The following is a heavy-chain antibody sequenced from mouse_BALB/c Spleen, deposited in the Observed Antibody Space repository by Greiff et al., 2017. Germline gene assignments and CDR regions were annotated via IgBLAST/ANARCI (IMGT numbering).Heavy chain of an antibody. CDR1: GFNIKDYY. Sequence: VQLQQSGAELVRPGALVKLSCKASGFNIKDYYMHWVKQRPGQGLEWIGVINPGSGGTNYNEKFKGKATLTADKSSSTAYMQLSSLTSDDSAVYFCARSYYYGSSWSYFDYWGQGTTLTVSS. D-gene: IGHD1-1*01. CDR2: INPGSGGT. CDR3: ARSYYYGSSWSYFDY. J-gene: IGHJ2*01. V-gene: IGHV1-54*01.